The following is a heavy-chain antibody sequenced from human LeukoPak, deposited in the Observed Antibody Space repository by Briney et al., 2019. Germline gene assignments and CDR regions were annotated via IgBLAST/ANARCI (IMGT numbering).Heavy chain of an antibody. D-gene: IGHD3-3*01. CDR2: INHSGST. CDR3: ARVNDFWSGYTNFYY. CDR1: GGSFSGYY. Sequence: SETLSLTCAVYGGSFSGYYWSWIRQPPGKGLEWIGEINHSGSTNYNPSLKSRVTISVDTSKNQFSLKLSSVTAADTAVYYCARVNDFWSGYTNFYYWGQGTLVTVSS. J-gene: IGHJ4*02. V-gene: IGHV4-34*01.